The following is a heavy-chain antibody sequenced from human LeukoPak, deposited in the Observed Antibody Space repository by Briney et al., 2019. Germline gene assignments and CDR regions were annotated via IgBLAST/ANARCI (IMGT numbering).Heavy chain of an antibody. CDR2: ISSNGGST. D-gene: IGHD3-10*01. CDR1: GFTFSSHA. CDR3: VKDPHYYGSGSWVLEY. Sequence: GGSLRLSCSASGFTFSSHAMHWVRQAPGKGLEYVSAISSNGGSTYYADSVKGRFTISRDNSKNTLYLQMSSLRAEDTAVYYCVKDPHYYGSGSWVLEYWGQGTLVTVSS. V-gene: IGHV3-64D*06. J-gene: IGHJ4*02.